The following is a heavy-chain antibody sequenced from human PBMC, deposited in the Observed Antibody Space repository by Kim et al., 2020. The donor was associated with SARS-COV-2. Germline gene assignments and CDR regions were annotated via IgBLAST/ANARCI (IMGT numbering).Heavy chain of an antibody. CDR3: AREASSSSLDY. J-gene: IGHJ4*02. Sequence: IYYAGAGKARFTISRDNAKTSLYLQMNSLRAEDTAVYYCAREASSSSLDYWGQGTLVTVSS. V-gene: IGHV3-11*01. CDR2: I. D-gene: IGHD6-6*01.